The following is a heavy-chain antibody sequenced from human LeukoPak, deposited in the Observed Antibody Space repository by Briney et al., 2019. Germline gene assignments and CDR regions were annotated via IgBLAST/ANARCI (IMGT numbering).Heavy chain of an antibody. CDR2: ISGSSSYI. Sequence: GGSLRLSCAASGFTFSSYSMKWVRQAPGKGLEWVSSISGSSSYIYYADSVKGRFTISRDNAKNSLYLQMNSLRAEDTAVYYCARDRCSGGSCYTPRDYWGQGTLVTVSS. CDR1: GFTFSSYS. D-gene: IGHD2-15*01. J-gene: IGHJ4*02. V-gene: IGHV3-21*01. CDR3: ARDRCSGGSCYTPRDY.